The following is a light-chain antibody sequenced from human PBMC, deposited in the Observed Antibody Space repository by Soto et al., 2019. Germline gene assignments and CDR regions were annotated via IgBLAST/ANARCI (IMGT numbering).Light chain of an antibody. CDR1: QNLSRN. J-gene: IGKJ2*01. V-gene: IGKV3-15*01. CDR3: QQYAKWPHT. Sequence: EMVMTQSPATLSVSPGERATLSCLARQNLSRNLAWYQKQPGQAPRLLIFYASTRATAIPARFSGSGSGTDFTLTISSLQPADFSVYYCQQYAKWPHTFGQGTKLEIK. CDR2: YAS.